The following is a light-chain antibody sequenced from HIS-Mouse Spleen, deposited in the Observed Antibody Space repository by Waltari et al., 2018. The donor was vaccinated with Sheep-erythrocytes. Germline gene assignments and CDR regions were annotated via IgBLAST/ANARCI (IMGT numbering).Light chain of an antibody. J-gene: IGKJ4*01. V-gene: IGKV1-5*03. CDR1: QSISSW. Sequence: DIQMTQSPSTLSASVGDRVTITCRDSQSISSWLAWYQQKQGKAPKLLIYTASSLESGVPSRFSGSGSGTEFTLTISSLQPDDFATYYCQQYNSYSPLTFGGGTKVEIK. CDR3: QQYNSYSPLT. CDR2: TAS.